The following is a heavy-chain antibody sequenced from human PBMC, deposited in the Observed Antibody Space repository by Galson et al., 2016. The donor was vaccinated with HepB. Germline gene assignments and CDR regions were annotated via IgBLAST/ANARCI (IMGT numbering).Heavy chain of an antibody. J-gene: IGHJ4*02. CDR3: VKDCNSGSYFVY. Sequence: SLRLSCAASGLTLSSYAMHWVRQAPGKGPEYVSAISRDGVSKYYADSVKGRFTISRDTSRNTLYLQMSSLRAEDTAVYYCVKDCNSGSYFVYWGQGTLVTVSS. D-gene: IGHD2/OR15-2a*01. CDR2: ISRDGVSK. CDR1: GLTLSSYA. V-gene: IGHV3-64D*06.